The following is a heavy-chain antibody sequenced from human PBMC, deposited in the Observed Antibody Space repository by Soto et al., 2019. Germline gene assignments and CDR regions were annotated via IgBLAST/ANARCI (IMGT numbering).Heavy chain of an antibody. V-gene: IGHV4-34*01. D-gene: IGHD6-19*01. Sequence: QVQLQQWGAGLLKPSETLSLTCTVYGGSFSGYHYTWIRQPPGKGLEWIGEVHHSGGTNYSPSLAGRVTISVDASKNQFSLRLSSATAADTAVYYCTRGYGEQWTTSDYWGQGTLVTVSS. CDR1: GGSFSGYH. CDR3: TRGYGEQWTTSDY. J-gene: IGHJ4*02. CDR2: VHHSGGT.